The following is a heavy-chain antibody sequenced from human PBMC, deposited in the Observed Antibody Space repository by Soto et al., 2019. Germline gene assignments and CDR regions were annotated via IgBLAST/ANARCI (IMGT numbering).Heavy chain of an antibody. D-gene: IGHD4-4*01. CDR1: GYSFTSYW. V-gene: IGHV5-10-1*01. CDR3: ASSVTTHYGMDV. CDR2: IXXSXXXX. Sequence: GESLKISCKGSGYSFTSYWIRWVRQMPGKGLXWMXXIXXSXXXXXYXXSFQGHVTISADKSISTAYLQWSSLKASDTAMYYCASSVTTHYGMDVWGQGTTVTASS. J-gene: IGHJ6*02.